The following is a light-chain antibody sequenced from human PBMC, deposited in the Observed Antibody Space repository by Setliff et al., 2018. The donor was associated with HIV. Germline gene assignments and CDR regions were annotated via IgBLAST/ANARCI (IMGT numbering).Light chain of an antibody. CDR1: SSHIRPNT. CDR2: NTN. CDR3: AAWHDSLTCYV. Sequence: QSVLTQRPPASGTPGQRVTISCSGSSSHIRPNTVHWYQPLPGTAPKLLIYNTNKRPSGVPDRFSGSKSGTSASLAISGLQSEDEADYYCAAWHDSLTCYVFGTGTKVTVL. V-gene: IGLV1-44*01. J-gene: IGLJ1*01.